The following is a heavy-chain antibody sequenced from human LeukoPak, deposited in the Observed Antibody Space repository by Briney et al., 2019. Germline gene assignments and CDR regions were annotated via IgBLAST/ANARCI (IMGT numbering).Heavy chain of an antibody. J-gene: IGHJ4*02. CDR2: ISHTADII. Sequence: GGSLRLSCAASGFTFSAYYMNWVRQAPGQGLEWVSFISHTADIIYYADSVKGRFAISRDHAKNSLYLEMNSLTAEDTAVYYCVRTGDGDFDFWGQGTLVTVSS. V-gene: IGHV3-11*01. CDR3: VRTGDGDFDF. CDR1: GFTFSAYY. D-gene: IGHD7-27*01.